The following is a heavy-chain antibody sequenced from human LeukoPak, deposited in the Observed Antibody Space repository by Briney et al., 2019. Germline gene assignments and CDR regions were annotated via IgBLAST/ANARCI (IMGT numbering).Heavy chain of an antibody. CDR1: GFIFNTYG. D-gene: IGHD6-19*01. CDR3: ASAAGPFDN. V-gene: IGHV3-33*01. Sequence: GSLRLSCAASGFIFNTYGMHWVRQAPGKGLEWVAVIWFDGTIKYYADSVRGRFTLSRYNSKNTLYLQMNSLRAEDTALYYCASAAGPFDNWGQGTLVTVSS. CDR2: IWFDGTIK. J-gene: IGHJ4*02.